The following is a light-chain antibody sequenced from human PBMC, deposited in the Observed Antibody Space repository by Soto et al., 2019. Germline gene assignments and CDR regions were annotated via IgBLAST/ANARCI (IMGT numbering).Light chain of an antibody. J-gene: IGLJ2*01. CDR1: SSDVGSYNY. CDR2: EVS. Sequence: QSALTQPPSASGSPGQSVTISCTGTSSDVGSYNYVSWYQQPPGKAPKLIIYEVSKRPSGVPDRFSGSKSGNTASLTVSGLQAEDEADYYCSSYAGSNNFFGGGTQLTVL. CDR3: SSYAGSNNF. V-gene: IGLV2-8*01.